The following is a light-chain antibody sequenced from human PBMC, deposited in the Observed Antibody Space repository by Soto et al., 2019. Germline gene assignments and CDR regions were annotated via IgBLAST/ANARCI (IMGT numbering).Light chain of an antibody. V-gene: IGKV3-20*01. Sequence: EIVLTQSPGTLSLSPGESATLSCRASQIVAYSHLAWYQQKPGQAPRLLISVASSRAIGIPDRFSGSGSGTDFTLTISKLAPEDSAMYYCHQYSSSPLTFGQGTKVDIK. CDR2: VAS. CDR3: HQYSSSPLT. CDR1: QIVAYSH. J-gene: IGKJ1*01.